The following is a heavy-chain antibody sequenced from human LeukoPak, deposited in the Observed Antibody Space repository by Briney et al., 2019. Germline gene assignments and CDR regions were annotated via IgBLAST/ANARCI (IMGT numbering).Heavy chain of an antibody. Sequence: GESLKSSCKGTGYSFTSYCIGWVRQMPGEGLEWMGIIYPGDSDNRYSPSFQGQVTISADKSISTAYLQWSSLKASDTAMYYCARTPYSNYYYYYLDVWGKGTTVTVSS. CDR3: ARTPYSNYYYYYLDV. CDR2: IYPGDSDN. V-gene: IGHV5-51*01. D-gene: IGHD4-11*01. CDR1: GYSFTSYC. J-gene: IGHJ6*03.